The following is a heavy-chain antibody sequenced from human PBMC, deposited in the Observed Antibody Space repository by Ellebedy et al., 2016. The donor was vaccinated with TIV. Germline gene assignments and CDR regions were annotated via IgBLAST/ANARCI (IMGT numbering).Heavy chain of an antibody. CDR3: ARGRCSSISCSVDY. Sequence: GESLKISXAASGFTFSSYAMHWVRQALGKGLEYVSAISGNGASTYYADSVKDRFTISRDNSKNTLYLQMGSLRAEDMAVYYCARGRCSSISCSVDYWGQGTLVTVSS. D-gene: IGHD2-2*01. CDR1: GFTFSSYA. J-gene: IGHJ4*02. V-gene: IGHV3-64*02. CDR2: ISGNGAST.